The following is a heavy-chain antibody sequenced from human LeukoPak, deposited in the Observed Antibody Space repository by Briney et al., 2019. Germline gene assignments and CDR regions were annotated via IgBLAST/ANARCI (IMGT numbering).Heavy chain of an antibody. J-gene: IGHJ5*02. CDR2: VHSSGGVI. D-gene: IGHD1-26*01. Sequence: GASVKVSCKASGYTFTGYYMNWVRQAPGQGLEWMGIVHSSGGVIKYAQEFQDRLTVTRDTSTSTIYMELSSLRSEDTAVYYCAGSSHQRNWFDPWGQGTLVIVSS. CDR1: GYTFTGYY. CDR3: AGSSHQRNWFDP. V-gene: IGHV1-46*01.